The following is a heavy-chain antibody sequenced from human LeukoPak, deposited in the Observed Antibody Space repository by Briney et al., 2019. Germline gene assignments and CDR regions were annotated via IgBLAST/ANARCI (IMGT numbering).Heavy chain of an antibody. CDR3: AGGSGYYGDY. J-gene: IGHJ4*02. V-gene: IGHV4-34*01. D-gene: IGHD3-10*01. Sequence: SETLSLTCTVSGGSISSYYWSWIRQPPGKGLEWIGEINHSGSTNYNPSLKSRVTISVDTSKNQFSLKLSSVTAADTAVYYCAGGSGYYGDYWGQGTLVTVSS. CDR1: GGSISSYY. CDR2: INHSGST.